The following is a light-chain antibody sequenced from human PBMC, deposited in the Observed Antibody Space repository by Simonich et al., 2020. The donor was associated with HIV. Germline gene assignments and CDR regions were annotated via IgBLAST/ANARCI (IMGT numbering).Light chain of an antibody. Sequence: QSALTQPASVSGSPGQSITISCTGTSSDVGSYDVVSWYQQHPGKAPKLIIYEVSHRPAGVPDRFSGSKSGNTASLTISGLQAEDEADYYCSSYTNISTLVFGGGTKLTVL. CDR1: SSDVGSYDV. J-gene: IGLJ3*02. CDR3: SSYTNISTLV. CDR2: EVS. V-gene: IGLV2-14*02.